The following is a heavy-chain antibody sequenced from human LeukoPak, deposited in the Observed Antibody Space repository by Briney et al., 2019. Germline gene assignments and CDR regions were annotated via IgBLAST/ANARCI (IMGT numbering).Heavy chain of an antibody. Sequence: GGSLRLSCAASGFTLSSYAMSWVRQAPGKGLGWVSAISGSGGSTYYADSVKGRFTISRDNSKNTLYLQMNSLRAEDTAVYYCAKDKTGEYFQHWGQGTLVTVSS. CDR3: AKDKTGEYFQH. V-gene: IGHV3-23*01. J-gene: IGHJ1*01. CDR1: GFTLSSYA. CDR2: ISGSGGST. D-gene: IGHD1-14*01.